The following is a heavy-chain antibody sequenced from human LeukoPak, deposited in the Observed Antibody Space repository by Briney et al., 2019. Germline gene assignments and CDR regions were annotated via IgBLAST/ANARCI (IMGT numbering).Heavy chain of an antibody. CDR3: ARDKQVGATLLDC. D-gene: IGHD1-26*01. CDR2: INQDGSEK. V-gene: IGHV3-7*01. Sequence: PGGSLRLSCAASGFTFSTYWMSWVRQAPGKGLELVATINQDGSEKYYVDSVKGRFTIFRDNAKHSLYLQIDSLRADDTAMFYCARDKQVGATLLDCWGQGTLVTVSS. J-gene: IGHJ4*02. CDR1: GFTFSTYW.